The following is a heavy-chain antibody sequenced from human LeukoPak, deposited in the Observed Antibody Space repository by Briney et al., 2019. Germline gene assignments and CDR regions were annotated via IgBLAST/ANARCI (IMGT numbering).Heavy chain of an antibody. V-gene: IGHV4-34*01. D-gene: IGHD3-10*01. CDR3: ARGRPVLLWFGEPSNWFDP. CDR1: GGSFSGYY. CDR2: ISHSGST. Sequence: KASETLSLTCAVYGGSFSGYYWSWIRQPPGKGLEWIGEISHSGSTNYNPSLKSRVTISVDTSKNQFSLKLSSVTAADTAVYYCARGRPVLLWFGEPSNWFDPWGQGTLVTVSS. J-gene: IGHJ5*02.